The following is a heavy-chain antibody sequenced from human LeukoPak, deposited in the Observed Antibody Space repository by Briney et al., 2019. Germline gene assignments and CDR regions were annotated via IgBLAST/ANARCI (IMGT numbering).Heavy chain of an antibody. CDR3: AKVAIFGVVTTPHHIYFDY. Sequence: GGSLRLSCAASGFTFSGYAMSWVRQAPGKGLEWVSAISGSGGSTYYADSVKGRFTISRDNSKNTLYLQMNSLRAEDTAVYYCAKVAIFGVVTTPHHIYFDYWGQGTLVTVSS. CDR2: ISGSGGST. D-gene: IGHD3-3*01. J-gene: IGHJ4*02. V-gene: IGHV3-23*01. CDR1: GFTFSGYA.